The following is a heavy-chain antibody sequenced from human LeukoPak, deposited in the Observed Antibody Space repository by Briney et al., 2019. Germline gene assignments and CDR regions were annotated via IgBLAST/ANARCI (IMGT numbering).Heavy chain of an antibody. CDR3: ARIGYCSSTSCYTHLFDY. V-gene: IGHV3-21*01. J-gene: IGHJ4*02. CDR1: GFTFSSYS. D-gene: IGHD2-2*02. CDR2: ISSSSSYI. Sequence: PGGSLRLSCAASGFTFSSYSMNWVRQAPGKGLEWVSSISSSSSYIYYADSVKGRFTISRDNAKNSLYLQMNSLRAEDTAVYYCARIGYCSSTSCYTHLFDYWGQGTLVTVSS.